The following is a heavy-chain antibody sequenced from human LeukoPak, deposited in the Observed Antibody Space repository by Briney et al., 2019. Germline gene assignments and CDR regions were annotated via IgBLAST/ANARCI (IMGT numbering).Heavy chain of an antibody. J-gene: IGHJ6*03. CDR3: ARGIAAAGHYYYMDV. CDR1: GFTVSSNY. V-gene: IGHV3-74*01. D-gene: IGHD6-13*01. Sequence: PGGSLRLSCAASGFTVSSNYMSWVRQAPGKGLVWVSRVNNDGSSTNYVDSVKGRFTISRDNAKNSLYLQMNSLRAEDTAVYYCARGIAAAGHYYYMDVWGKGTTVTVSS. CDR2: VNNDGSST.